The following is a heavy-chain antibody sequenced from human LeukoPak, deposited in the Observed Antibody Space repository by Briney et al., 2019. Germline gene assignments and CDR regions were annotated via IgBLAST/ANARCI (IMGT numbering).Heavy chain of an antibody. J-gene: IGHJ6*03. D-gene: IGHD3-10*01. V-gene: IGHV1-2*02. CDR3: ARDRNYYGSGSYYGPYYYYYMDV. Sequence: ASVKVSCKASGYTFTGYYMHWVRQAPGQGLEWMGWINPNSGGTNYAQKFQGRVTMTRDTSISTAYMELSRLRSDDTAVYYCARDRNYYGSGSYYGPYYYYYMDVWGKGTTVTVPS. CDR2: INPNSGGT. CDR1: GYTFTGYY.